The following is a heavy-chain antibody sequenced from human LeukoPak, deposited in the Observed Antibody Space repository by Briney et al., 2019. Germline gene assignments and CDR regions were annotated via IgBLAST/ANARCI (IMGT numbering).Heavy chain of an antibody. Sequence: GGSLRLSCAASGFTFSTYWMSWVRQAPGKGLEWVANIKEDGSEKYYVDSVKGRFTISRDNAKKSLYLRMNSLRAEDTAVYYCARDPGVPATGSGLLYYFAYWGQGTLVTVSS. CDR2: IKEDGSEK. CDR1: GFTFSTYW. CDR3: ARDPGVPATGSGLLYYFAY. V-gene: IGHV3-7*01. D-gene: IGHD2-2*01. J-gene: IGHJ4*02.